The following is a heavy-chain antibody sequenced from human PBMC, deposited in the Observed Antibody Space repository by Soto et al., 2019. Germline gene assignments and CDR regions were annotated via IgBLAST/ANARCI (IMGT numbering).Heavy chain of an antibody. D-gene: IGHD3-3*01. Sequence: PGGSLRLSCAASGFTFSSYGMHWVRQAPGKGLEWVAVISYDGSNKYYTDSMKGRFTISRDNSKNTLYLQMNSLRAEDTAVYYCAKDRESLWIFGVETENWFDPWGQGTLVTVSS. CDR1: GFTFSSYG. CDR3: AKDRESLWIFGVETENWFDP. CDR2: ISYDGSNK. V-gene: IGHV3-30*18. J-gene: IGHJ5*02.